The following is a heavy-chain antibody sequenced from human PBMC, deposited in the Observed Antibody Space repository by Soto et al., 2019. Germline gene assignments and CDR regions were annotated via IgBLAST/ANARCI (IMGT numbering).Heavy chain of an antibody. CDR2: INAGNGNT. CDR1: GYTFTSYA. Sequence: GASVKVSCKASGYTFTSYAMHWVRQAPGQRLEWMGWINAGNGNTKYSQKFQGRVTITRDTSASTAHMELSSLRSEDTAVYYCARERKFDFWRKGLDVWGQGTTVTVSS. D-gene: IGHD3-3*01. V-gene: IGHV1-3*01. J-gene: IGHJ6*02. CDR3: ARERKFDFWRKGLDV.